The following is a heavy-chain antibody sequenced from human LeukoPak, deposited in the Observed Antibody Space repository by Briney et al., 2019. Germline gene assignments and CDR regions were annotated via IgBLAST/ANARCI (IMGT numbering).Heavy chain of an antibody. V-gene: IGHV1-2*02. CDR1: GYTFTGYY. J-gene: IGHJ5*02. CDR2: INPNSGGT. D-gene: IGHD3-10*01. CDR3: ARAPLWFGEFGFDP. Sequence: ASVKVSCKASGYTFTGYYMHWVRQAPGQGLEWMGWINPNSGGTNYAQKFQGRVTMTGDTSISTAYMELSRLRSDDTAVYYCARAPLWFGEFGFDPWGQGTLVTVSS.